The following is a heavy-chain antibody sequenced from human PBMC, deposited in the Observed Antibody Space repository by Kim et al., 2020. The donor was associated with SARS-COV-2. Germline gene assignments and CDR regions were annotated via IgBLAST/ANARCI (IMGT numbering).Heavy chain of an antibody. CDR2: IYPGDSDT. D-gene: IGHD1-1*01. CDR3: ARRNNDAFDV. Sequence: GESLKISCKCSGYSFSSYWIGWVRRMPGKGLEWVGIIYPGDSDTRYSPSFQGQVTISADKSISTAYLQWSSLKASDTAMYYCARRNNDAFDVWGQGTMVTVSS. CDR1: GYSFSSYW. J-gene: IGHJ3*01. V-gene: IGHV5-51*01.